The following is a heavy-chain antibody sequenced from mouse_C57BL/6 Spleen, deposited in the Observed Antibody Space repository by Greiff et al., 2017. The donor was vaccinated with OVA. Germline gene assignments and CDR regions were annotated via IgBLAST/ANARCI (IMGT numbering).Heavy chain of an antibody. J-gene: IGHJ1*03. D-gene: IGHD2-1*01. CDR3: GRGDGNYWYVDV. Sequence: EVQLQQSGPELVKPGASVKIPCKASGYTFTDYNMDWVKQSHGKSLEWIGDINPNNGGTISNQKFKGKATLTVDKSSSTAYMELRSLTSEDTAVYYCGRGDGNYWYVDVWGTGTTVTVSS. CDR2: INPNNGGT. V-gene: IGHV1-18*01. CDR1: GYTFTDYN.